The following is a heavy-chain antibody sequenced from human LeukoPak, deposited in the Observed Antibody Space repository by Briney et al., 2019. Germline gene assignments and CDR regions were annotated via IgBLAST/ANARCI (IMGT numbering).Heavy chain of an antibody. CDR3: AKNKTIDGMDV. Sequence: ASPKDSSEPSVDTLSISGICWGPSAPRQGYLWMGWISVYNGNTNYAQRLQGRVTMTTDTSTSTAYMELRSLRSDDTAVYYCAKNKTIDGMDVWGQGTTVTVSS. CDR2: ISVYNGNT. J-gene: IGHJ6*02. V-gene: IGHV1-18*01. D-gene: IGHD1-1*01. CDR1: VDTLSISG.